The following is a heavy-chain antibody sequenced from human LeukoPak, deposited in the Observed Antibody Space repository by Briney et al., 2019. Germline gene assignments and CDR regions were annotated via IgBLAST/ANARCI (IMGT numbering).Heavy chain of an antibody. CDR1: GFTFSSYW. Sequence: GGSLRLSCAAYGFTFSSYWMSWVRQAPGKGLEWVANIKQDGSEKYYVDSVKGRFTISRDNAKNSLYLQMNSLRAEDTAVYYCAREAITIVFDYWGQGTLVTVSS. CDR2: IKQDGSEK. CDR3: AREAITIVFDY. J-gene: IGHJ4*02. D-gene: IGHD3-10*01. V-gene: IGHV3-7*01.